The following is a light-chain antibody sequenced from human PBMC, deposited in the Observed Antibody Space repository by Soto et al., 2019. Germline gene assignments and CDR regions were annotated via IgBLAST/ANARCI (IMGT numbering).Light chain of an antibody. CDR1: QSVGSN. CDR3: QQYGSSPGT. V-gene: IGKV3-20*01. CDR2: GAS. J-gene: IGKJ1*01. Sequence: EIVMTQSPATLSVSPGERATLSCRASQSVGSNLAWYLQKPGQAPRLLFFGASIRATGLPDRFSGGGSGTDFTLTISRLEPEDFAVYYCQQYGSSPGTFGQGTKVDIK.